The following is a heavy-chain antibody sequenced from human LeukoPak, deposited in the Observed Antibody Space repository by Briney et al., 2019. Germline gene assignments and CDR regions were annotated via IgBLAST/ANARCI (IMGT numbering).Heavy chain of an antibody. CDR1: GGTFGSYA. CDR2: IIPIFGTA. V-gene: IGHV1-69*13. Sequence: GASVKVSCKASGGTFGSYAISWVRQAPGQGLEWMGGIIPIFGTANYAQKFQGRVTITADESTSTAYMELSSLRSEDTAVYYCARPQVAGSYYPLDYWGQGTLVTVSS. CDR3: ARPQVAGSYYPLDY. D-gene: IGHD3-10*01. J-gene: IGHJ4*02.